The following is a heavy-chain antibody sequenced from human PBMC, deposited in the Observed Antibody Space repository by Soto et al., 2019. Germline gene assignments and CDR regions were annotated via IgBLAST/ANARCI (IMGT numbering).Heavy chain of an antibody. V-gene: IGHV3-30*04. CDR3: ARPQIGSSSWSPTFDH. CDR2: ISYDGSNK. Sequence: GGSLRLSCAASGFTFSSYAMHWVRQAPGKGLEWVAVISYDGSNKYYADSVKGRFTISRDNSKNTLYLQMNSLRAEDTAVYYCARPQIGSSSWSPTFDHWGQGTLVTVSS. J-gene: IGHJ4*02. D-gene: IGHD6-13*01. CDR1: GFTFSSYA.